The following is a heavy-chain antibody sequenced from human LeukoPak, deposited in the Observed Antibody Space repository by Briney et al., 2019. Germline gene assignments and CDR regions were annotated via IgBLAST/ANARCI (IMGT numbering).Heavy chain of an antibody. D-gene: IGHD3-10*01. Sequence: GGSLRLSCAASGITFGSLWMSWFRQAPGKGLEWVADIKHDGTEEHYVASVKGRFTISRDNAKLYLQMNSLRAEDTAVYYCANWGSMVRGELYDYWGQGTLVTVSS. V-gene: IGHV3-7*03. J-gene: IGHJ4*02. CDR1: GITFGSLW. CDR2: IKHDGTEE. CDR3: ANWGSMVRGELYDY.